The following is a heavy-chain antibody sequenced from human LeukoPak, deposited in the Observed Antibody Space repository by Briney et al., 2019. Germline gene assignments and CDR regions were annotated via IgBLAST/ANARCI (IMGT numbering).Heavy chain of an antibody. CDR1: GGSISSYY. J-gene: IGHJ5*02. V-gene: IGHV4-34*01. Sequence: SETLSLTCTVSGGSISSYYWSWIRQPPGKGLEWIGEINHSGSTNYNPSLKSRVTISVDTSKNQFSLKLSSVTAADTAVYYCAREDTGSFYNWFDPWGQGTLVTVSS. D-gene: IGHD1-1*01. CDR2: INHSGST. CDR3: AREDTGSFYNWFDP.